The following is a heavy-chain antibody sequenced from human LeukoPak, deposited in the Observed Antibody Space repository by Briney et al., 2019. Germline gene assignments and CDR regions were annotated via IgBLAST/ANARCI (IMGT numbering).Heavy chain of an antibody. J-gene: IGHJ4*02. CDR2: IIPMFGSA. CDR3: ATYSGSHHRPNY. Sequence: ASVKVSCKASGGTFTTYAINWVRQAPGQGLEWMGGIIPMFGSANYAQKFQGRVTMTEDTSTDTAYMELSSLRSEDTAVYYCATYSGSHHRPNYWGQGTLVTVSS. D-gene: IGHD1-26*01. CDR1: GGTFTTYA. V-gene: IGHV1-69*06.